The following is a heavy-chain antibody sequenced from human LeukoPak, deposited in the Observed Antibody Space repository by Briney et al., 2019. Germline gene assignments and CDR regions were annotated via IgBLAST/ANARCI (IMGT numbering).Heavy chain of an antibody. Sequence: GGSLRLSCAASGFTFRDYHMNWIRGAPGKGLEGGSDMSSRCFTIHFADSVKGRFTISRDNAKKSLYLQMNSLRAEDTAVYYCARGARAMKHDAFDIWGQGTMVPVS. V-gene: IGHV3-11*01. J-gene: IGHJ3*02. D-gene: IGHD5-18*01. CDR1: GFTFRDYH. CDR2: MSSRCFTI. CDR3: ARGARAMKHDAFDI.